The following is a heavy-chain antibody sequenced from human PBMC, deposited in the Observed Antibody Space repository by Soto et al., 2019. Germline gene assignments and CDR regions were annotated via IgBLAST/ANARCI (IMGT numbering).Heavy chain of an antibody. D-gene: IGHD2-8*01. V-gene: IGHV4-31*03. J-gene: IGHJ5*02. CDR1: GGSISSGGYY. CDR2: IYYSGST. Sequence: SETLSLTCTVSGGSISSGGYYWSWIRQHPGKGLEWIGYIYYSGSTYYNPSLKSRVTISVDTSKNQFSLKLSSVTAADTAVYYCARGVAPMVYAIRGAWFDPWSQGTLVTVSS. CDR3: ARGVAPMVYAIRGAWFDP.